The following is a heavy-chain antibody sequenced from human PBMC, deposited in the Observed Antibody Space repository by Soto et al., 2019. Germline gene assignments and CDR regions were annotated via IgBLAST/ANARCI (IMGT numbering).Heavy chain of an antibody. D-gene: IGHD5-12*01. CDR3: ARDYQEGWWLSAGY. J-gene: IGHJ4*02. Sequence: GASVKVSCKASGYTFTKYGISWVRQAPGQGLEWMAWINTYNTNYAQNFRGRVTVTTDTSTSTAYMELRSLRSDDTAVYYCARDYQEGWWLSAGYWGQGTLVTVSS. CDR1: GYTFTKYG. CDR2: INTYNT. V-gene: IGHV1-18*04.